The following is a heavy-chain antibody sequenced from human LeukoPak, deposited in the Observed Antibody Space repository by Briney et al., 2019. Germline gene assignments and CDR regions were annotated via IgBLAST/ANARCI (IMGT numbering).Heavy chain of an antibody. Sequence: ASVTVSCKASGYSFNSQGMNWVRQAPGQGLEWMGWISAYNGNTNYAQKLQGRVTMTTDTSTSTAYMELRSLRSDDTAVYYCARSGPYSSGWYDHIEFDYWGQGTLVTVSS. J-gene: IGHJ4*02. D-gene: IGHD6-19*01. CDR3: ARSGPYSSGWYDHIEFDY. CDR2: ISAYNGNT. V-gene: IGHV1-18*01. CDR1: GYSFNSQG.